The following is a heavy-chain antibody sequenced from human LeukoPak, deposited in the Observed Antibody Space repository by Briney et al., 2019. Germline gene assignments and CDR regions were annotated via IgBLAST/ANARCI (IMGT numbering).Heavy chain of an antibody. D-gene: IGHD3-16*01. CDR1: GGSISSYY. CDR2: IYYSGST. Sequence: KPSETLSLTCTVSGGSISSYYWSWIRQPPGKGLEWIGYIYYSGSTNYNPSLKSRVTISVDTSKNQFSLKLSSVTAADTAVYYCASERLGGWGIDYWGQGTLVTVSS. CDR3: ASERLGGWGIDY. V-gene: IGHV4-59*08. J-gene: IGHJ4*02.